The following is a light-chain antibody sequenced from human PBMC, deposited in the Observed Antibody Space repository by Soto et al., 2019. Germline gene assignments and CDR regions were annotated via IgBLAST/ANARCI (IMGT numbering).Light chain of an antibody. CDR2: DVS. Sequence: QSVLTQPASVSGSPGQSITISCTGTSSDVGGYNYVSWYQQHPGKAPKLMIYDVSNRPSGVSNRFSGSKSGNTASLTISGLQAEDEADYYCISYTSSSTLTVVFGGGTKLTVL. CDR3: ISYTSSSTLTVV. V-gene: IGLV2-14*01. CDR1: SSDVGGYNY. J-gene: IGLJ2*01.